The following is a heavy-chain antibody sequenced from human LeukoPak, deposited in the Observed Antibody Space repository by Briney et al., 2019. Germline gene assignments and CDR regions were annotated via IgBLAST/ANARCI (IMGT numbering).Heavy chain of an antibody. V-gene: IGHV1-69*05. D-gene: IGHD6-13*01. CDR2: IIPIFGTA. CDR1: GGTFSSYA. CDR3: ATGIAAAGRDY. Sequence: ASVKVSCKASGGTFSSYAISWVRQAPGQGLEWMGGIIPIFGTANYAQKFQGRVTVTTDESTSTAYMELSSLRSEDTAVYYCATGIAAAGRDYWGQGTLVTVSS. J-gene: IGHJ4*02.